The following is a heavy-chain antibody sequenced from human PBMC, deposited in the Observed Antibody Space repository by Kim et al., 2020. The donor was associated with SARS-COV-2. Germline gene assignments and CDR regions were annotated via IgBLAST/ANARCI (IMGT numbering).Heavy chain of an antibody. Sequence: NPSLKSRVTISVDTSKNQFSLKLSSVTAADTAVYYCARRSGYSSGWYWAYWGQGTLVTVSS. D-gene: IGHD6-19*01. V-gene: IGHV4-34*01. J-gene: IGHJ4*02. CDR3: ARRSGYSSGWYWAY.